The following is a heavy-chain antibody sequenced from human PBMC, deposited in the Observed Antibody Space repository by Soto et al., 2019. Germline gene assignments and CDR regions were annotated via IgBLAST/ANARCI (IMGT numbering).Heavy chain of an antibody. J-gene: IGHJ4*02. Sequence: QVQLQQSGPGLVKPSQTLSLTCAISGDSVSSNSAAWSWIRQSPSRGLEWLGRTYYRSKWYNDYAVSVKSRITINPDTFKYQFSLQLKFVTPEDTAVYYCVRGIGYIDSWGQGTLVTVSS. V-gene: IGHV6-1*01. CDR1: GDSVSSNSAA. CDR2: TYYRSKWYN. CDR3: VRGIGYIDS. D-gene: IGHD3-3*01.